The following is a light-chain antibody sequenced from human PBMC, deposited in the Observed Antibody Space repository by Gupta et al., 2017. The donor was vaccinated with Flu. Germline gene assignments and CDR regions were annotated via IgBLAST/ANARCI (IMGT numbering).Light chain of an antibody. V-gene: IGKV3-20*01. J-gene: IGKJ1*01. CDR3: QQYGNSPT. CDR2: GAS. CDR1: HTVSSNY. Sequence: NVLTQSPGTLSLSPGERATLSCRASHTVSSNYLAWYQQRPGQSPRLLLFGASDRATGIPDRFSGSGSGTNFTLTISRLEPEDFAVYYCQQYGNSPTFGQGTXVEIK.